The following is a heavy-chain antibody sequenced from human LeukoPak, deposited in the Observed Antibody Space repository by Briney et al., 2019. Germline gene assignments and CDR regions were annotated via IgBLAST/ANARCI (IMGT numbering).Heavy chain of an antibody. Sequence: GGSLRLSCAASGFTFSSYSMNWVRQAPGKGLEWVSSISGSGTYKYYADSVKGRFTISRDNAKNTLYLQMNSLRAEDTAVYYCAKGSFYCNGNSCPQYYYYMDVWGKGTTVTVSS. CDR3: AKGSFYCNGNSCPQYYYYMDV. CDR1: GFTFSSYS. CDR2: ISGSGTYK. D-gene: IGHD2-2*01. J-gene: IGHJ6*03. V-gene: IGHV3-21*01.